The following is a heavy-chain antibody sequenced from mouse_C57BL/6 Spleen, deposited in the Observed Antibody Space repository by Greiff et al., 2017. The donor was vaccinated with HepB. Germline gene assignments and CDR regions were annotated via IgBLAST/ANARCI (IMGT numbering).Heavy chain of an antibody. Sequence: LVESGAELARPGASVKLSCKASGYTFTSYGISWVKQRTGQGLEWIGEIYPRSGNTYYNEKFKGKATLTADKSSSTAYMELRSLTSEDSAVYFCARILLRSLYAMDYWGQGTSVTVSS. CDR3: ARILLRSLYAMDY. CDR1: GYTFTSYG. CDR2: IYPRSGNT. J-gene: IGHJ4*01. D-gene: IGHD1-1*01. V-gene: IGHV1-81*01.